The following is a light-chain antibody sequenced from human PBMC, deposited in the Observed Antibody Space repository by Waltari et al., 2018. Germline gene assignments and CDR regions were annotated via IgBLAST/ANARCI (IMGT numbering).Light chain of an antibody. V-gene: IGLV2-23*02. CDR1: SSDVGTYNL. CDR3: CSYAGSAISV. J-gene: IGLJ3*02. CDR2: DVN. Sequence: QPALPQTAAVSGSPGQSITISCTGTSSDVGTYNLVSWYQQHPGNAPTLIIYDVNKPPSGVSNRFSGSKSGNTASLTISGLQAADEADYYCCSYAGSAISVFGGGTKVTVL.